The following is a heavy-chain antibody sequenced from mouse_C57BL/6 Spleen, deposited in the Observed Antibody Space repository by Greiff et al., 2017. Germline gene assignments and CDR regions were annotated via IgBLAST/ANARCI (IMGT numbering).Heavy chain of an antibody. D-gene: IGHD2-3*01. J-gene: IGHJ3*01. Sequence: QVQLQQPGAELVKPGASVKMSCKASGYTFTSYWITWVKQRPGQGLEWIGDIYPGSGSTNYNEKFKSKATLTVDTSSSTAYMQLSSLTSEDSAVYYCGPNYDGYYVVAYWGQGTLVTVSA. V-gene: IGHV1-55*01. CDR2: IYPGSGST. CDR1: GYTFTSYW. CDR3: GPNYDGYYVVAY.